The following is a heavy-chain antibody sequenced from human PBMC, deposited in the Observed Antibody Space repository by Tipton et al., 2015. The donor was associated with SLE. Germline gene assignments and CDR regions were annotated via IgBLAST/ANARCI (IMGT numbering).Heavy chain of an antibody. V-gene: IGHV4-4*07. Sequence: TLSLTCTVSGGSLNNHFCSWIRQSAGKGLEWIGRVSPSGGTNYNPSLQSRVTMSVDTSRNQFSLKLSSVTAADTAVYYCARPVEKTTTPFDSWGQGTLVTVSS. J-gene: IGHJ4*02. CDR2: VSPSGGT. D-gene: IGHD5-24*01. CDR3: ARPVEKTTTPFDS. CDR1: GGSLNNHF.